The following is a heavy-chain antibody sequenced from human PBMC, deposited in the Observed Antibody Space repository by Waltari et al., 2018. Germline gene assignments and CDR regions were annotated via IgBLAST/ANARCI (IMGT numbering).Heavy chain of an antibody. Sequence: QVQLVQSGAEVKKPGSSVKVSCKASGGTFSSYAISWVRQAPGQGLEWMGGIIPIFGTANYAQKFQGRVPITADESTSTAYMELSSLRSEDTAVYYCARELGYCSGGSCPFDYWGQGTLVTVSS. J-gene: IGHJ4*02. V-gene: IGHV1-69*13. CDR2: IIPIFGTA. CDR3: ARELGYCSGGSCPFDY. CDR1: GGTFSSYA. D-gene: IGHD2-15*01.